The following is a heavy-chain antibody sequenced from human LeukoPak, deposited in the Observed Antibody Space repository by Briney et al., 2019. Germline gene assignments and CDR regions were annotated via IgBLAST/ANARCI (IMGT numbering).Heavy chain of an antibody. CDR1: GGSISSGGYY. V-gene: IGHV4-30-2*01. CDR2: IYHSGST. Sequence: SETLSLTCTVSGGSISSGGYYWSWIRQPPGKGLEWIGYIYHSGSTYYNPSLKSRVTISVDRSKNQFSLKLSSVTAADTAVYYCARDYSGTPDYWGQGTLVTVSS. CDR3: ARDYSGTPDY. D-gene: IGHD4-23*01. J-gene: IGHJ4*02.